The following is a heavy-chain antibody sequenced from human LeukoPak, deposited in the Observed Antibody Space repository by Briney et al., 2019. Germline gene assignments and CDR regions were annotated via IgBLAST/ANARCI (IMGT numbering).Heavy chain of an antibody. D-gene: IGHD2-2*01. CDR1: GYTFTYYY. J-gene: IGHJ4*01. CDR3: ARANFLYCSSSTCLFYY. Sequence: ASVTVSCKASGYTFTYYYMHWVRQAPGQGFEWMGWINPNDGDTNYAQKFQGRVTMTSDRSITTAHMEVSTLRSDDSAVYYCARANFLYCSSSTCLFYYWGHGTLVTVSS. CDR2: INPNDGDT. V-gene: IGHV1-2*02.